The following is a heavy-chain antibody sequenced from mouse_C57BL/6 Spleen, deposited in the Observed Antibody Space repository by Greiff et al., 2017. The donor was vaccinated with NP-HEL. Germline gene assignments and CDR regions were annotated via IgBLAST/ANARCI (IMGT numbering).Heavy chain of an antibody. J-gene: IGHJ4*01. V-gene: IGHV1-82*01. D-gene: IGHD3-3*01. CDR2: IYPGDGDT. Sequence: VQLQQSGPELVKPGASVKISCKASGYAFSSFWMNWVKQRPGKGLEWIGRIYPGDGDTNSNGKFNGKATLTADKSSSTAYMQLSSLTSEDSAVYFCARGGTSRDGIYYAMDYWGQGTSVTVAS. CDR3: ARGGTSRDGIYYAMDY. CDR1: GYAFSSFW.